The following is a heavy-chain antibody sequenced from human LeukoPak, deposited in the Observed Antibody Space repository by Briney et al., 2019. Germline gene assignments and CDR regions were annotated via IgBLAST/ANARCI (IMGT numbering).Heavy chain of an antibody. J-gene: IGHJ4*02. D-gene: IGHD6-13*01. CDR3: AREEDGAVAAYAAY. CDR1: GFTFSDYY. Sequence: GGSLRLSCAASGFTFSDYYMSWIRQAPGKGLEWVSYTSSSGSTKYYADSVKGRFTISRDNAKSSLYLQMNSLRAEDTAVYYCAREEDGAVAAYAAYWGQGTLVTVSS. CDR2: TSSSGSTK. V-gene: IGHV3-11*01.